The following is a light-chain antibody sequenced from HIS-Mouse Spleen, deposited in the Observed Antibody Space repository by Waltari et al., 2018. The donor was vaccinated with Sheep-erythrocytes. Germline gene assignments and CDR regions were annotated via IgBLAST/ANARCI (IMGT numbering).Light chain of an antibody. CDR3: SSYAGSNNYV. J-gene: IGLJ1*01. CDR1: SSDVGGYHY. CDR2: EVS. Sequence: QSALTQPPSASGSPGQSVTIPCPGTSSDVGGYHYVSWYQQHPGKAPKPMIYEVSKRPSGVPDRFSGSKSGNTASLTVSGLQAEDEADYYCSSYAGSNNYVFGTGTKVTVL. V-gene: IGLV2-8*01.